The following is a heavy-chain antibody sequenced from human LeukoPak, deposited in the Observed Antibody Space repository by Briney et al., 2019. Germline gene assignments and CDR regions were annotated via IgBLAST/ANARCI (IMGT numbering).Heavy chain of an antibody. V-gene: IGHV4-39*01. Sequence: SETLPLTCTVSGGSISSSSYYWGWIRQPPGKGLEWIGSIYYSGSTYYNPSLKSRVTISVDTSKNQFSLKLSSVTAADTAVYYCASDDSYGYSGNWGQGTLVTVSS. CDR3: ASDDSYGYSGN. D-gene: IGHD5-18*01. CDR1: GGSISSSSYY. CDR2: IYYSGST. J-gene: IGHJ4*02.